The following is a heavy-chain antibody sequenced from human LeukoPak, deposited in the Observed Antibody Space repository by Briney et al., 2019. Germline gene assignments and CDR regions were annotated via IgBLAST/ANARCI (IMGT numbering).Heavy chain of an antibody. D-gene: IGHD3-3*01. CDR3: ASQYYDFWSGYNQPLFDY. J-gene: IGHJ4*02. CDR2: IYTSGST. Sequence: SETLSLTCTVSGGSISSYYWSWIRQPAGKRLEWIGRIYTSGSTNYNPSLKSRVTMSVDTSKNQFSLKLSSVTAADTAVYYCASQYYDFWSGYNQPLFDYWGQGTLVTVSS. V-gene: IGHV4-4*07. CDR1: GGSISSYY.